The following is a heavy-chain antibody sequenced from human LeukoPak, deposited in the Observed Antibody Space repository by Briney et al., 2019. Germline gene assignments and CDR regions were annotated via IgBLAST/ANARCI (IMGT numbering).Heavy chain of an antibody. CDR2: INPSGGST. Sequence: RASVKVSCKASGYTFTSYYMHWVRQAPGQGLEWMGTINPSGGSTSYAQKFQGRVTMTRDTSTSTVYMELSSLRSEDTAVYYCARVSRSSGWYYPSDFWGQGTMVTVSS. D-gene: IGHD6-19*01. CDR3: ARVSRSSGWYYPSDF. CDR1: GYTFTSYY. J-gene: IGHJ3*01. V-gene: IGHV1-46*01.